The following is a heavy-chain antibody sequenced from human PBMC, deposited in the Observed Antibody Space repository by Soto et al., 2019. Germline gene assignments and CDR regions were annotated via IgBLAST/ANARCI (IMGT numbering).Heavy chain of an antibody. Sequence: SVKVSCKASGGTFSSYAISWVRQAPGQGLEWMGGIIPIFGTANYAQKFQGRVTITADKSTSTAYMELSSLRSEDTAVYYCARDGRWIDYYYGMDVWGQGTTVTVS. CDR2: IIPIFGTA. CDR1: GGTFSSYA. J-gene: IGHJ6*02. V-gene: IGHV1-69*06. CDR3: ARDGRWIDYYYGMDV. D-gene: IGHD2-2*03.